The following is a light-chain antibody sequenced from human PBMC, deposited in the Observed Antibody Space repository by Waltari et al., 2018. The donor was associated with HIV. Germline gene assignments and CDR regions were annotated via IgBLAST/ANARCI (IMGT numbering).Light chain of an antibody. CDR1: SSDVGGYNY. CDR3: SSHAGSKVV. J-gene: IGLJ2*01. CDR2: DVI. Sequence: QSALTQPPSASGSPGQSVTLSCTGTSSDVGGYNYVSWHQQHPGKAPTLMVYDVIKRPSGVPDRFSGSKSGNTASLTVSGLQPEDDADYYCSSHAGSKVVFGGGTRLTVL. V-gene: IGLV2-8*01.